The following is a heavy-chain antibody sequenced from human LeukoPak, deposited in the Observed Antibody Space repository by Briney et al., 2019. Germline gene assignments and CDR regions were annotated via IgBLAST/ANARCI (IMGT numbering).Heavy chain of an antibody. CDR3: ARDNPWALDY. J-gene: IGHJ4*02. Sequence: PGGSLRLSCAASGFTFSSYSMNWVRQAPGKGLEWVSYISSSSSTIYYADSVKGRFTISRDNAKNSLYLQMNSLRAEDTAVYYCARDNPWALDYWGQGTLVTVSS. CDR2: ISSSSSTI. CDR1: GFTFSSYS. D-gene: IGHD1-14*01. V-gene: IGHV3-48*01.